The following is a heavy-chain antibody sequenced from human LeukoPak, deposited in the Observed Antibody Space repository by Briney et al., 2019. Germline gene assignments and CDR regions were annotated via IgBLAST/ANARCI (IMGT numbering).Heavy chain of an antibody. CDR1: GGSISSYH. V-gene: IGHV4-4*07. CDR3: ARYGYSSSAFDH. D-gene: IGHD6-13*01. J-gene: IGHJ4*02. Sequence: KPSETLSLTCTVSGGSISSYHWSWIRQPAGKGLEWIGRLYSSGSTNYNPSLKSRVSMSVDTSKNQLSLKLSSVTVADTAVYFCARYGYSSSAFDHWGQGTLVTVSS. CDR2: LYSSGST.